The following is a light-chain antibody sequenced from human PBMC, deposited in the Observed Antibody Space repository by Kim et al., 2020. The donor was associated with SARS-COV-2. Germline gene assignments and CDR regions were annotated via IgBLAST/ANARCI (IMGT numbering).Light chain of an antibody. J-gene: IGLJ1*01. CDR2: HDS. V-gene: IGLV3-21*04. CDR1: NIGSKD. Sequence: APGEAAKIPCAGNNIGSKDVQWYQQRAGQAPVLVISHDSDRPSEIPDRFSGSNSGNTATLTISRVEAGDEADYYCQVWDGSTDHYVFGTGTKVT. CDR3: QVWDGSTDHYV.